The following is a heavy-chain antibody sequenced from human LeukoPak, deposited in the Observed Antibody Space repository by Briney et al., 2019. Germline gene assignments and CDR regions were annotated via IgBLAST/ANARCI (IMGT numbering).Heavy chain of an antibody. Sequence: PSETLSLTCAVYGGSFSGYYWSWIRQPPGKGLEWIGEINHSGSTNYNPSLKSRVTISVDTSKNQFSLKLSSVTAADTAVYYCARRRRDCYNFGYWGQGTLVTVPP. V-gene: IGHV4-34*01. D-gene: IGHD2-21*01. CDR2: INHSGST. J-gene: IGHJ4*02. CDR3: ARRRRDCYNFGY. CDR1: GGSFSGYY.